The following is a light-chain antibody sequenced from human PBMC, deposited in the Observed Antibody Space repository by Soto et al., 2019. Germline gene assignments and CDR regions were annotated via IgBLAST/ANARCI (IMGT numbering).Light chain of an antibody. CDR2: DTS. J-gene: IGLJ2*01. CDR3: LLYYTDGRRV. Sequence: QAVVTQEPSLPVSPGGTVTLTCGSSTGPVTSGHYPYWFQRKPGQVPRTLIYDTSNKHSWTPARFSGSLLGGKAVLTLSGAQAEDEAEYYCLLYYTDGRRVFGGGTKLTVL. CDR1: TGPVTSGHY. V-gene: IGLV7-46*01.